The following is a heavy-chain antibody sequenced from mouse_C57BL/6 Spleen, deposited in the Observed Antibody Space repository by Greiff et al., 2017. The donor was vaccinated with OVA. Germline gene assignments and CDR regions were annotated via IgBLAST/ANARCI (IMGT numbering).Heavy chain of an antibody. J-gene: IGHJ4*01. V-gene: IGHV1-80*01. D-gene: IGHD2-3*01. CDR2: IYPGDGDT. CDR1: GYAFSSYW. CDR3: ARDGFPYAMDY. Sequence: VQLQESGAELVKPGASVKISCKASGYAFSSYWMNWVKQRPGKGLEWIGQIYPGDGDTNYNGKFKGKATLTADKSSSTAYMQLSSLTSEDSAVYFCARDGFPYAMDYWGQGTSVTVSS.